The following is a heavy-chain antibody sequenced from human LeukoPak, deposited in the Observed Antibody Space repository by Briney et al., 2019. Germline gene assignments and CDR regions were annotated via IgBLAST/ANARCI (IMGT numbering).Heavy chain of an antibody. D-gene: IGHD2-15*01. CDR2: IIPIFGTA. CDR1: GGTFSSYA. J-gene: IGHJ3*02. CDR3: AREGLEGYCSGGSCYRVRAFDI. Sequence: SVKVSCKASGGTFSSYAISWVRQAPGQGLEWMGGIIPIFGTANYAQKFQGRVTITADESTSTAYMELSSLRSEDTAGYYCAREGLEGYCSGGSCYRVRAFDIWGQGTMVTVSS. V-gene: IGHV1-69*13.